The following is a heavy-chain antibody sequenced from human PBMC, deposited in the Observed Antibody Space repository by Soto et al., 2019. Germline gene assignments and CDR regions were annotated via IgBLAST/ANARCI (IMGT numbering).Heavy chain of an antibody. J-gene: IGHJ4*02. CDR2: ISAYNGNT. V-gene: IGHV1-18*01. Sequence: ASVKVSCKAAGYTFTSYGISWGRQAPGQGLEWMGWISAYNGNTNYAQKLQGRVTMTTDTSTSTAYMELRSLRSDDTAVYYCGSGGWVAPVSFDSWGRGPLVPVSS. D-gene: IGHD2-2*01. CDR1: GYTFTSYG. CDR3: GSGGWVAPVSFDS.